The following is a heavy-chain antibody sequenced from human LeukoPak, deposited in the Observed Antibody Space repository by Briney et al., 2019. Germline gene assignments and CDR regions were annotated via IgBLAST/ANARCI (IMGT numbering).Heavy chain of an antibody. CDR1: GYTFTGYY. V-gene: IGHV1-2*02. CDR2: INPNSGGT. D-gene: IGHD2-15*01. J-gene: IGHJ5*02. Sequence: ASVKVSCKASGYTFTGYYMHWVRQAPGQGLEWMGWINPNSGGTNYAQKFQGRVTMTRDTSISTAYMELSRLRSDDTAVYYCAREGSCSGGSCYPAGYNWFDPWGQGTLVTVSS. CDR3: AREGSCSGGSCYPAGYNWFDP.